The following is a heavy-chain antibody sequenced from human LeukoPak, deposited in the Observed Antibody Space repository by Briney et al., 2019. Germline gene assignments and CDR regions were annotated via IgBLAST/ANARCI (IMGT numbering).Heavy chain of an antibody. CDR3: ASLERSSWSGY. D-gene: IGHD6-13*01. J-gene: IGHJ4*02. V-gene: IGHV4-4*07. CDR2: IYTCGST. CDR1: GGSISSYY. Sequence: SETLSLTCTVSGGSISSYYWSWIRQPAGKGLEWIGRIYTCGSTNYNPSLKSRVTMSVDTSKNQFSLKLSSVTAADTAVYYCASLERSSWSGYWGQGTLVTVSS.